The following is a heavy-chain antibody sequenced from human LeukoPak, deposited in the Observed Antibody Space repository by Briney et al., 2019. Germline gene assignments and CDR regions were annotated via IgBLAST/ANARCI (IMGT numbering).Heavy chain of an antibody. Sequence: SETLSLTCTISGGSIDTYNYYWGWIRQPPGKGLEWIGSIYFDGSTYYNPSLKSRVTISLHTSNNQFSLKLRSVTTADTAVYYCASDNYYYYYMDVWGKGTTVTVSS. CDR3: ASDNYYYYYMDV. V-gene: IGHV4-39*07. CDR1: GGSIDTYNYY. J-gene: IGHJ6*03. CDR2: IYFDGST.